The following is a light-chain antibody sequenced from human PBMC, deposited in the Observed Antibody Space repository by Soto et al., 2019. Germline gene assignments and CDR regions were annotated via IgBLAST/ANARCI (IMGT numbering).Light chain of an antibody. V-gene: IGKV3-11*01. CDR2: DAS. J-gene: IGKJ4*01. Sequence: IVLTQSPATLSLSPGERATLSCRASQSVSSYLAWYQQKPGQAPRLLIYDASNRATGIPARFSGSGSGTDLTLTISSLEPEDFAVYYCQQRRNWPLTFGGGTKVEIK. CDR1: QSVSSY. CDR3: QQRRNWPLT.